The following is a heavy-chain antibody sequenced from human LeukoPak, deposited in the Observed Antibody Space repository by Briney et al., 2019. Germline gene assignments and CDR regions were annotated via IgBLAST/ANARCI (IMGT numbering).Heavy chain of an antibody. CDR3: AITLDPITTDYFDY. J-gene: IGHJ4*02. Sequence: PSETLSLTCTVSGGSISSYYWSWIRQPPGKGLEGIGYIYYSGSTNYNPSLKSRVTISVDTSKNQFSLKLSSVTAADTAVYYCAITLDPITTDYFDYWGQGTLVTVSS. CDR2: IYYSGST. D-gene: IGHD1-20*01. CDR1: GGSISSYY. V-gene: IGHV4-59*01.